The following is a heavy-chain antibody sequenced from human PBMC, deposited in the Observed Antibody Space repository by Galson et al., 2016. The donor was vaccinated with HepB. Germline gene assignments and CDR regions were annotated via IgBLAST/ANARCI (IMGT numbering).Heavy chain of an antibody. J-gene: IGHJ6*02. CDR3: ARVGGSYIYHYSGMDV. Sequence: SLRLSCAASGFAFTTYAMNWVRQAPGKGLEWVSGFSPSGGTSYYADSVKGRFTVSRESLKNVMYLQMNSLRAEDTAGYYCARVGGSYIYHYSGMDVWGQGTTGSVSS. V-gene: IGHV3-23*01. CDR1: GFAFTTYA. CDR2: FSPSGGTS. D-gene: IGHD3-10*01.